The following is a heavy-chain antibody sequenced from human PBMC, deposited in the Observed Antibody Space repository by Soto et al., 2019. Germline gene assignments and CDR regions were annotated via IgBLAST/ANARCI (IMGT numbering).Heavy chain of an antibody. CDR3: AKLYAYGSVPLADY. CDR1: GFTFSSYA. D-gene: IGHD3-10*01. Sequence: EVQLLESGGGLVQPGGSLRLSCAASGFTFSSYAMSWVRQAPGKGLEWVSAISGSGGSTYYADSVKGRFTISRDNSKNTLYLQMNSLRAEDPAVYYCAKLYAYGSVPLADYWGQGTLVTVS. CDR2: ISGSGGST. J-gene: IGHJ4*02. V-gene: IGHV3-23*01.